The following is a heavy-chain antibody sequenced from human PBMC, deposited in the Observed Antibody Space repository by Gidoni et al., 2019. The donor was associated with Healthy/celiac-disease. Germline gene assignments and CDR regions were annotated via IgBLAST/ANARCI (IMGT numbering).Heavy chain of an antibody. D-gene: IGHD2-21*02. V-gene: IGHV3-11*01. Sequence: QVQLVESGGGLVKPGGSLRLSCAASGFTFSDYYMSWIRQAPGKGLEWVSYISSSGSTIYYADSVKGRFTISRDNAKNSLYLQMNSLRAEDTAVYYCARVGVFTVVTPEDYYYYGMDVWGQGTTVTVSS. J-gene: IGHJ6*02. CDR3: ARVGVFTVVTPEDYYYYGMDV. CDR2: ISSSGSTI. CDR1: GFTFSDYY.